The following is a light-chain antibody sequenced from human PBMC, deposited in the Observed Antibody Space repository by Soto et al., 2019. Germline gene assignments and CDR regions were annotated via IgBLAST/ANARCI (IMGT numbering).Light chain of an antibody. CDR3: QSYDSSPSGYV. V-gene: IGLV1-40*01. CDR1: SSNIGAGYE. CDR2: ENN. Sequence: QSVLTQPPSVSEAPGQRVTISCTGSSSNIGAGYEAHWYQQVPGTAPKLLIYENNNRPSGVPDRFSGSKSGTSASLAITGLQAEDEAEDYCQSYDSSPSGYVFGTGTKLTVL. J-gene: IGLJ1*01.